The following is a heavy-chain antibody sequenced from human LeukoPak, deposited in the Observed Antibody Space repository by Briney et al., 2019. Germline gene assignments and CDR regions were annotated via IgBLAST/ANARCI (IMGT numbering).Heavy chain of an antibody. J-gene: IGHJ4*02. Sequence: ASVTVSCKASGYTFTVYYMHWVRQAPGQGLEWMGWINPNSGGTNYAQKFQGRVTITRDTSISTAYMELSRLRSDDTAVYYCARVESGGSYYYGSGSPNFDYWGQGTLVTVSS. D-gene: IGHD3-10*01. V-gene: IGHV1-2*02. CDR2: INPNSGGT. CDR1: GYTFTVYY. CDR3: ARVESGGSYYYGSGSPNFDY.